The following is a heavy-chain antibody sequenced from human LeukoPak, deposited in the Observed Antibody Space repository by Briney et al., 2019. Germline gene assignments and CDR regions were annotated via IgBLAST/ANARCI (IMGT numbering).Heavy chain of an antibody. CDR3: ASLGN. CDR2: IKQDGSEK. J-gene: IGHJ4*02. V-gene: IGHV3-7*01. D-gene: IGHD1-1*01. Sequence: WGSLRLSCATSGFPFSNYWMNWVRQAPGKGLEWVANIKQDGSEKFYVDSVKGRFTISRDNAKNSLYLQMNSLRADDTAVYYCASLGNWGQGTLVTVSS. CDR1: GFPFSNYW.